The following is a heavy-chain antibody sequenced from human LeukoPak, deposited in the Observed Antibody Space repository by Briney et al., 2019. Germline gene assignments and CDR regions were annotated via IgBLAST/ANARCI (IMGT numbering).Heavy chain of an antibody. Sequence: PGGSLRLSCAASGFTFDDYAMHWVRQAPGKGLEWVSGISWNSGSIGYADSVKGRFTISRDNAKGSLYLQVNSLRAEDTALYYCAKDIAYGSGSYFFGYWGQGTLVTVSS. CDR1: GFTFDDYA. J-gene: IGHJ4*02. CDR3: AKDIAYGSGSYFFGY. V-gene: IGHV3-9*01. CDR2: ISWNSGSI. D-gene: IGHD3-10*01.